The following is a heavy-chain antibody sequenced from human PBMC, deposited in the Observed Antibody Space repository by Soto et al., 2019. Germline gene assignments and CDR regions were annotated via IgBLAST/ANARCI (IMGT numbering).Heavy chain of an antibody. V-gene: IGHV1-18*01. D-gene: IGHD3-16*01. CDR2: INAYNGNT. CDR1: GYSFTRYG. Sequence: QVQLVQSGAEVKNPGASVKVSCKASGYSFTRYGIGWARQAPGQGLEWMGWINAYNGNTNYARNLQGRLTLTTDTSTTTAYMELRSLRSNDTAIYYCAMVDVYVTPSPQDVWGQGTTVTVSS. CDR3: AMVDVYVTPSPQDV. J-gene: IGHJ6*02.